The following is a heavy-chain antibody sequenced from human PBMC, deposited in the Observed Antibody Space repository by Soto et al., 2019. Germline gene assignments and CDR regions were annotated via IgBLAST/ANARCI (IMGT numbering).Heavy chain of an antibody. V-gene: IGHV3-11*06. CDR2: ISPKSTYR. Sequence: GGSLRLSCATSGFPFSDYYMSWSRQAPGKGLEWLSHISPKSTYRNYADSVKGCFTISRDNTKSSLFLQMNSLGVEDTAVYYCARGGGGGLFEHWGQGVLVTVSS. CDR1: GFPFSDYY. CDR3: ARGGGGGLFEH. D-gene: IGHD2-21*01. J-gene: IGHJ4*02.